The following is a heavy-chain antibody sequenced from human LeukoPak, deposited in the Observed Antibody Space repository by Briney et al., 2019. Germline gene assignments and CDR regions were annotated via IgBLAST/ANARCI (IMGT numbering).Heavy chain of an antibody. J-gene: IGHJ4*02. CDR1: GGSISSYH. D-gene: IGHD6-19*01. Sequence: SETLSLTCTVSGGSISSYHWSWIRQPPGKGLEWLRYISYSGSANYNPSLKSRVTISVDTSKNQFSLKLSSVTAADTAVYYCARKGITVAPGLDYWGQGTLVTVSS. CDR3: ARKGITVAPGLDY. V-gene: IGHV4-59*01. CDR2: ISYSGSA.